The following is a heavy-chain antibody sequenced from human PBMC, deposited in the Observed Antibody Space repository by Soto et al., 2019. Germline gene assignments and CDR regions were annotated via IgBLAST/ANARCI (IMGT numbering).Heavy chain of an antibody. CDR3: AISEGSSWYEGFAP. D-gene: IGHD6-13*01. V-gene: IGHV1-18*01. Sequence: ASVKVSCKASGYTFTSYGICWVRQAPGQGLEWMGWISAYNGNTNYAQKLQGRVTMTTDTSTSTAYMELRSLRSDDTAVYYCAISEGSSWYEGFAPWGQGTLVTVSS. CDR1: GYTFTSYG. CDR2: ISAYNGNT. J-gene: IGHJ5*02.